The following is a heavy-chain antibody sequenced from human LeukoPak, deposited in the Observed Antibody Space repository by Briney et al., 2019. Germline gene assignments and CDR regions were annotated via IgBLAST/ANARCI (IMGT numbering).Heavy chain of an antibody. CDR1: GGSISSSGYF. J-gene: IGHJ4*02. CDR2: IYTSGST. D-gene: IGHD3-10*01. CDR3: ARGKGFGEKIDY. Sequence: SQTLSLTCAVSGGSISSSGYFWSWFRQPAGKGLEWIGRIYTSGSTNYNSSLKSRLTISIDTSKNQFSLNLNSVTAADTAVYYCARGKGFGEKIDYWGRGALVTVSS. V-gene: IGHV4-61*02.